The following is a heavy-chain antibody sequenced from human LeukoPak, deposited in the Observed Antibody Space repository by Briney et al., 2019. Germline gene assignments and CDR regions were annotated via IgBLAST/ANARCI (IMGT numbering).Heavy chain of an antibody. CDR3: AREGSVRAFDI. V-gene: IGHV4-30-2*01. D-gene: IGHD3-10*01. CDR1: GGSISSGGYY. Sequence: SQTLSLTCTVSGGSISSGGYYWSWIRQPPGKGPEWIGYIYHSGSTYYNPSLKSRVTISVDRSKNQFSLKLSSVTPEDTAVYYCAREGSVRAFDIWGQGTMVTVSS. CDR2: IYHSGST. J-gene: IGHJ3*02.